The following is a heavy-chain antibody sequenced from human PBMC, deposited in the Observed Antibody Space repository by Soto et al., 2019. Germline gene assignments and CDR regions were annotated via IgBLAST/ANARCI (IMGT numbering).Heavy chain of an antibody. Sequence: GGSLRLSCAASGFTFSSYSMNWVRQAPGKGLEWVSSISSSSSYIYYADSLKGRFAISRDNAKNSLYLQMNSLRAEDTAVYYCARAVAEAFDYWGQGTLVTSPQ. J-gene: IGHJ4*02. CDR1: GFTFSSYS. D-gene: IGHD6-19*01. CDR2: ISSSSSYI. CDR3: ARAVAEAFDY. V-gene: IGHV3-21*01.